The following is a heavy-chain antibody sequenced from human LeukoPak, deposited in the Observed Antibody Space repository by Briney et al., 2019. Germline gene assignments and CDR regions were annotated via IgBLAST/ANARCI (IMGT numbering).Heavy chain of an antibody. Sequence: GGSLRLSCAASGFTFSSYAMSWVRQAPGKGLEWVSAISGSGGSTYYADSVKGRFTISRDNSKNTLYLQMNSLRAEDTAMYYCARAGYYDVFTGYFDWGQGTLVTVSS. J-gene: IGHJ4*02. CDR2: ISGSGGST. V-gene: IGHV3-23*01. D-gene: IGHD3-9*01. CDR1: GFTFSSYA. CDR3: ARAGYYDVFTGYFD.